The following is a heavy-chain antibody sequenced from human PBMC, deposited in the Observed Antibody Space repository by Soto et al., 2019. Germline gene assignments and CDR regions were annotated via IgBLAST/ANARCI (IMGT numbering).Heavy chain of an antibody. CDR1: GFTFSSYS. V-gene: IGHV3-48*02. CDR2: ISSSSSTI. Sequence: PGGSLRLSCAASGFTFSSYSMNWVRQAPGKGLEWVSYISSSSSTIYYADSVKGRFTISRDNAKNSLYLQMNSLRDEDTAVYYCAIDDRSGYYTLEWFDPWGQGTLVTVSS. J-gene: IGHJ5*02. CDR3: AIDDRSGYYTLEWFDP. D-gene: IGHD3-22*01.